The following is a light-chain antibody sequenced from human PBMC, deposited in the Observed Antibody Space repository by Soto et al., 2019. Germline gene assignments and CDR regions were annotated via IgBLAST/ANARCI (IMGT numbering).Light chain of an antibody. CDR1: QSVTSTY. CDR2: GAS. J-gene: IGKJ4*01. Sequence: EIVLTQSPGTLSLSPGERATLSCRASQSVTSTYLAWYQQKPGQAPSLLIYGASSRATGIPDRFSGSGSGTDFPLTISRLEPEDFAVYYCQQSRYSPLSFGGGTKVEIK. CDR3: QQSRYSPLS. V-gene: IGKV3-20*01.